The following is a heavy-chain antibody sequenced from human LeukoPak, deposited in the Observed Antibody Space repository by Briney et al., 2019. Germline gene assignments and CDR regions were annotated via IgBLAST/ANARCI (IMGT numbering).Heavy chain of an antibody. Sequence: SVKVSCKASGDTFTNSVIAWVRQTPGQGLEWMGGVIPIFERTDYAQRFQGRVTFTADKSTNTAYMELRSLTYEGTGVYYCARNGDVGSRGKNWFDPWGQGSLVTVSS. V-gene: IGHV1-69*06. CDR2: VIPIFERT. D-gene: IGHD1-26*01. CDR1: GDTFTNSV. CDR3: ARNGDVGSRGKNWFDP. J-gene: IGHJ5*02.